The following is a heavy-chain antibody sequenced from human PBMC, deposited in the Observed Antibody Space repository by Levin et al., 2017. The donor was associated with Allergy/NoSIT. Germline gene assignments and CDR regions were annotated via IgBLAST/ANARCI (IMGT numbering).Heavy chain of an antibody. J-gene: IGHJ4*02. CDR2: IFSNDEK. Sequence: ESGPTLVKPTETLTLTCTVSGFSLTNDRLGVSWIRQPPGKALEWIAHIFSNDEKSYSTSLKTRLTIFKDTSKSQVVLTMTNVDPVDTATYYCARRVKTLFGRASYYFDFWGQGTLVTVSS. V-gene: IGHV2-26*01. CDR3: ARRVKTLFGRASYYFDF. D-gene: IGHD3-3*01. CDR1: GFSLTNDRLG.